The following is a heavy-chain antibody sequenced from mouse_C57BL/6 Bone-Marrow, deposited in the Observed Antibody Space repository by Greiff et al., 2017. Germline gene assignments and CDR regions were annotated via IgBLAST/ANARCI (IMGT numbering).Heavy chain of an antibody. D-gene: IGHD1-1*01. CDR2: IYPGSGST. CDR3: ARKRYHYWYFDV. V-gene: IGHV1-55*01. Sequence: VQLQLPGPELVKPGASVKMSCKASGYPFTSFWLTWVKQRPGQGLEWIGDIYPGSGSTNYNEQFKSKATLTVDTSSSTAYMQLSSLTSEDSAVYYCARKRYHYWYFDVWGTGTTVTVSA. J-gene: IGHJ1*03. CDR1: GYPFTSFW.